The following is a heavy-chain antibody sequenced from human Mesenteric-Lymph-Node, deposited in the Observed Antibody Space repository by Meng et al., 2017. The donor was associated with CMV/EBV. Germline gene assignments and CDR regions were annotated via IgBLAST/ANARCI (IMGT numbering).Heavy chain of an antibody. CDR2: RSYDISNE. V-gene: IGHV3-30-3*01. CDR3: ARDWCYDSSGYYCN. Sequence: ARGWVRQAPGKGLDWVAMRSYDISNEFYADSVKGRFTITGDNAKNSLYLQMNSLRAEDTAVYYCARDWCYDSSGYYCNWGQGTLVTVSS. CDR1: A. D-gene: IGHD3-22*01. J-gene: IGHJ4*02.